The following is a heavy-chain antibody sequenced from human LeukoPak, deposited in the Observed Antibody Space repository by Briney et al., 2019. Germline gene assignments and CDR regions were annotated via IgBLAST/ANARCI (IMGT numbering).Heavy chain of an antibody. J-gene: IGHJ6*03. Sequence: GGSLRLSCAASGFTFSSYTMHWVRQAPGKGLEWVALISYDGSNKYYADSVKGRFTISRDGSKNTLFLQMNSLSSEDTAVYYCARDWGIAARPPGKKNYXXXMDVXXKGXTVTV. V-gene: IGHV3-30*04. CDR2: ISYDGSNK. D-gene: IGHD6-6*01. CDR3: ARDWGIAARPPGKKNYXXXMDV. CDR1: GFTFSSYT.